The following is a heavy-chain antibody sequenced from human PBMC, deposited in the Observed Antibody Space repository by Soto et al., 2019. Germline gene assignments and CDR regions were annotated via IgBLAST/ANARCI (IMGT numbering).Heavy chain of an antibody. Sequence: HPGGSLRLSCAASGFTFSSYDMHWVRQATGKGLEWVSAIGTAGDTYYPGSVKGRFTISRENAKNSLYLQMNSLRAEDTAVYYCARTSMIAPAFDIWGQGTMVTVSS. CDR1: GFTFSSYD. CDR2: IGTAGDT. J-gene: IGHJ3*02. V-gene: IGHV3-13*01. CDR3: ARTSMIAPAFDI. D-gene: IGHD3-22*01.